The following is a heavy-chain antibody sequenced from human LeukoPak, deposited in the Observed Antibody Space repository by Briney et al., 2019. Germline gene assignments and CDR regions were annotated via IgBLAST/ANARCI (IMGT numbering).Heavy chain of an antibody. Sequence: SETLSLTCAVSGDSMTSNNWWSWVRQPPGKGLEWIGDIYHTGRTNYNPSLKSRVTISVDKSKKQFSLKLSSVTAADTAVYYCAKEVGCSGGSCYSGDYWGQGTLVTVSS. CDR2: IYHTGRT. J-gene: IGHJ4*02. CDR1: GDSMTSNNW. V-gene: IGHV4-4*02. D-gene: IGHD2-15*01. CDR3: AKEVGCSGGSCYSGDY.